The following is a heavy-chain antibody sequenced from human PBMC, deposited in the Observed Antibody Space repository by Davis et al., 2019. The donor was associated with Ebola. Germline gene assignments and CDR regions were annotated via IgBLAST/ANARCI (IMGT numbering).Heavy chain of an antibody. J-gene: IGHJ6*02. CDR1: GFTFSSYE. D-gene: IGHD3-3*01. Sequence: PGGSLRLSCAASGFTFSSYEMNWVRQAPGKGLEWVSYISSSGSTIYYADSVKGRFTISRDNAKNSLYLQMNSLRAEDTALYYCAKDNRRDFWSGYYPDYGMDVWGQGTTVTVSS. CDR2: ISSSGSTI. CDR3: AKDNRRDFWSGYYPDYGMDV. V-gene: IGHV3-48*03.